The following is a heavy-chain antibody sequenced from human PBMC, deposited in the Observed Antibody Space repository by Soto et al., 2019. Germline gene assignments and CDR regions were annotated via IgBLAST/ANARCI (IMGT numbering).Heavy chain of an antibody. D-gene: IGHD3-3*01. Sequence: EVQLVESGGRLVQPGRSLRLSCVGTGLNFDDFAMHWVRQAPGQGLEWVSGITWYSRVLAYADSVKGRFTISRDNARNSLYLQMDSLRDEDTALYYCAKGRYDFWSPYYFDSWGQGTLVTVSS. CDR1: GLNFDDFA. V-gene: IGHV3-9*01. J-gene: IGHJ4*02. CDR3: AKGRYDFWSPYYFDS. CDR2: ITWYSRVL.